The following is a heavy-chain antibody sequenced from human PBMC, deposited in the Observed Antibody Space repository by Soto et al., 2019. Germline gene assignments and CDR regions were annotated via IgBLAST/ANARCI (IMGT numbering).Heavy chain of an antibody. CDR2: IYYSGST. V-gene: IGHV4-39*01. CDR1: GGSISSSSYY. CDR3: ARQLSGYDYYYYYYYMDV. Sequence: SETLSLTCTVSGGSISSSSYYWGWIRQPPGKGLEWIGSIYYSGSTYYNPSLKSRVTISVDTSKNQFSLKLSSVTAADTAVYYCARQLSGYDYYYYYYYMDVWGKGTTVTVSS. D-gene: IGHD5-12*01. J-gene: IGHJ6*03.